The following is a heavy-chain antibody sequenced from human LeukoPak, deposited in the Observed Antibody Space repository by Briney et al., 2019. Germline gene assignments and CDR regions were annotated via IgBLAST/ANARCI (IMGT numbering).Heavy chain of an antibody. CDR2: IYYIRNT. CDR3: ARDQGPFGY. CDR1: GGAISSYY. V-gene: IGHV4-59*01. J-gene: IGHJ4*02. Sequence: KASELLSLTCTVSGGAISSYYWSWIRQPPGKGLEWIGYIYYIRNTNYNPSLQNRVTISVDISKNQFSLKLNSVTAADTAVYYCARDQGPFGYWGQGTLVSVST.